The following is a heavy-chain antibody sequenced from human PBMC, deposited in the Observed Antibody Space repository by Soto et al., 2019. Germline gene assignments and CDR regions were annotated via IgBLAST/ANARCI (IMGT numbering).Heavy chain of an antibody. Sequence: SETLSLTCAVPGGSISTTGYSWMRIRQSPGKGREWLGYIPYIVVTNYNPSLKRRASMSLDRSKNPFSRRLNSVTAADTALYYCARDLCRGGSGCGAYWGQRAPVTVSS. CDR3: ARDLCRGGSGCGAY. J-gene: IGHJ4*02. V-gene: IGHV4-30-2*06. D-gene: IGHD2-15*01. CDR1: GGSISTTGYS. CDR2: IPYIVVT.